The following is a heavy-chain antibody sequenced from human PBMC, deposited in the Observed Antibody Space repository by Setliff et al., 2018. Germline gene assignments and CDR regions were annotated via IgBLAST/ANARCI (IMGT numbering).Heavy chain of an antibody. CDR2: ISPYNGVT. D-gene: IGHD2-21*02. V-gene: IGHV1-18*01. Sequence: ASVKVSCKASGYLLSSYGVSWVRQAPGQGLEWMGWISPYNGVTNYAQTFQNRVTMTTDTSTSAAYMELRSLRSDDSAVYYCAISSLSICGGGDCPNAFGIWGQGTMVTVSS. CDR1: GYLLSSYG. J-gene: IGHJ3*02. CDR3: AISSLSICGGGDCPNAFGI.